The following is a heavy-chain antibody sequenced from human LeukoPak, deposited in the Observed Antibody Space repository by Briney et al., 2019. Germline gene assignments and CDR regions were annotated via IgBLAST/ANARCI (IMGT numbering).Heavy chain of an antibody. CDR1: GFTFSSYA. CDR3: ASPPGYCSSTSCSYYFDY. D-gene: IGHD2-2*01. Sequence: GGSLRLSCAASGFTFSSYAMHWVRQAPGKGLECVAVISYDGSNKYYADSVKGRFTISRDNSKNTLYLQMNSLRAEDTAVYYCASPPGYCSSTSCSYYFDYWGQGTLVTVSS. V-gene: IGHV3-30-3*01. CDR2: ISYDGSNK. J-gene: IGHJ4*02.